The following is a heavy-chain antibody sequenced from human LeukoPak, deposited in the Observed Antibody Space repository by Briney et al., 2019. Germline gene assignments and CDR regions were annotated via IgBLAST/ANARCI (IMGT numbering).Heavy chain of an antibody. Sequence: PSETLSLTCAVSGGSISSYYWSWIRQPPGKGLEWIGYIYNSGSTNYNPSLKSRVTISVDTSKNQFSLKLSSVTAADTATYYCARGSYGLFDYWGQGTLVTVSS. D-gene: IGHD5-18*01. J-gene: IGHJ4*02. CDR3: ARGSYGLFDY. CDR1: GGSISSYY. CDR2: IYNSGST. V-gene: IGHV4-59*01.